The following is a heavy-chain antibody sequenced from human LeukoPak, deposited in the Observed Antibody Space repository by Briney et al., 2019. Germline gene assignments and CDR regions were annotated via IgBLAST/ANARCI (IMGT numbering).Heavy chain of an antibody. D-gene: IGHD1-26*01. Sequence: PGGSLRLSCAVSGFSFSSFAMHGVRQAPGKGLDWVAIISYDGNHMYYAESVKGRFTISRDNSKKTLYLQMNSLRAEDTAVYYCARDEGVGAPDYWGQGTLVTVSS. CDR3: ARDEGVGAPDY. V-gene: IGHV3-30*03. CDR2: ISYDGNHM. CDR1: GFSFSSFA. J-gene: IGHJ4*02.